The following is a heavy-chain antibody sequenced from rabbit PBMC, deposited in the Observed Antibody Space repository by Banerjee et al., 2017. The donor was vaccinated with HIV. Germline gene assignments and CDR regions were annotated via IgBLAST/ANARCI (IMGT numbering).Heavy chain of an antibody. Sequence: QEQLEESGGDLVKPEGSLTLTCTASGFSFSSSYWISWVRQAPGKGLEWIACIYTTSGSTWYASWVNGRFTISKTSSTTVTLQMTSLTAADTATYFCASGYSDVYFNLWGPGTLVTVS. V-gene: IGHV1S45*01. CDR1: GFSFSSSYW. J-gene: IGHJ4*01. D-gene: IGHD1-1*01. CDR3: ASGYSDVYFNL. CDR2: IYTTSGST.